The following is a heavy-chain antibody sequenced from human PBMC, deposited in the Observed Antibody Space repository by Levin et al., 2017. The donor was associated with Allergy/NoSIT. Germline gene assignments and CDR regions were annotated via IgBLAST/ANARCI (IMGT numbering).Heavy chain of an antibody. CDR3: AKDLSDRSEFNN. CDR1: GFTFSPYA. V-gene: IGHV3-23*01. Sequence: GGSLRLSCVASGFTFSPYAMNWVRQAPGKGLEWVSRISGSGDNTWYADSVKGRFTISRDNSRNTLYLQMNSLRAEDTAVYYCAKDLSDRSEFNNWGQGTLVTVSS. J-gene: IGHJ4*02. CDR2: ISGSGDNT. D-gene: IGHD1-14*01.